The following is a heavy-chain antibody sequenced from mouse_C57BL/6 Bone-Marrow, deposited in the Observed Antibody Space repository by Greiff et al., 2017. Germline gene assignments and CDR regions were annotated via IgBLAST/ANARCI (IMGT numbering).Heavy chain of an antibody. CDR2: ILPGSGST. Sequence: VQLQQSGAELMKPGASVKLSCKATGYTFTGYWKEWVKQRPGHGLEWIGEILPGSGSTNYNAKFKGKATFTADTSSNTAYMQLSILTTEDSAIFYCAREITTMGDYFDYWGQGTTLTVSS. V-gene: IGHV1-9*01. CDR3: AREITTMGDYFDY. CDR1: GYTFTGYW. D-gene: IGHD2-4*01. J-gene: IGHJ2*01.